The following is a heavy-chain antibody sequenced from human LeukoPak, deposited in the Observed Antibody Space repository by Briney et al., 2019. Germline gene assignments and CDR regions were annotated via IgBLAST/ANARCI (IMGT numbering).Heavy chain of an antibody. D-gene: IGHD3-22*01. CDR2: IWYDGSNK. J-gene: IGHJ4*02. CDR1: GFTFSSYG. Sequence: GGSLRLSCAASGFTFSSYGMHWVRQAPGKGLEWVAVIWYDGSNKYYADSVKGRFTISRDNSKNTLYLQMNSLRAEDTAVYYCARDLTMIVAGYYFDYWGQGILVTVSS. CDR3: ARDLTMIVAGYYFDY. V-gene: IGHV3-33*01.